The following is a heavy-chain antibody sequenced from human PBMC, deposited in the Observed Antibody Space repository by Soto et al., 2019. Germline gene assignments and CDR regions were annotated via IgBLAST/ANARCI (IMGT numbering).Heavy chain of an antibody. CDR1: GGTFSSYA. CDR3: ARVVLGYCSSTSCYTDSYYGMDV. D-gene: IGHD2-2*02. V-gene: IGHV1-69*13. CDR2: IIPIFGTA. Sequence: SVKVSCKASGGTFSSYAISWVRQAPGQGLEWMGGIIPIFGTANYAQKFQGRVTITADESTSTAYMELSSLRSEDTAVYYCARVVLGYCSSTSCYTDSYYGMDVWGQGTTVTVSS. J-gene: IGHJ6*02.